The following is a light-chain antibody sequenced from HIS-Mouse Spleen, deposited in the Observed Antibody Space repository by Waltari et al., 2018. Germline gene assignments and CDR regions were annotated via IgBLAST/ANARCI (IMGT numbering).Light chain of an antibody. V-gene: IGLV3-1*01. J-gene: IGLJ2*01. Sequence: SYELTQPPSVSVSTGQTASITCSGDNLGDKYACWYQQKPGQSPVLVIYQDSKRPSGIPERFSGSNSGNTATLTISGTQAMDEADYYCQAWDSSYSVFGGGTKLTVL. CDR3: QAWDSSYSV. CDR2: QDS. CDR1: NLGDKY.